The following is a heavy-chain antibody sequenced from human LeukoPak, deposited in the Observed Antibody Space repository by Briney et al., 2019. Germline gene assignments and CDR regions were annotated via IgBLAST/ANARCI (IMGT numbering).Heavy chain of an antibody. CDR2: IYYSGST. CDR1: GGSISSSSYY. V-gene: IGHV4-39*01. CDR3: ARRSSWHIEALDY. D-gene: IGHD6-13*01. Sequence: PSETLSLTCTVSGGSISSSSYYWGWIRQPPGKGLEWIGSIYYSGSTYYNPSLKSRVTISVDTSKNQFSLKLSSVTAADTAVYYCARRSSWHIEALDYWDQGTPVIVSS. J-gene: IGHJ4*02.